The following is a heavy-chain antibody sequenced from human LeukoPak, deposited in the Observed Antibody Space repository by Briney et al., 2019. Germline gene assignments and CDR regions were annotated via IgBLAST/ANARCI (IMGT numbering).Heavy chain of an antibody. CDR1: GYTFTTYW. D-gene: IGHD1-20*01. Sequence: GEYLKISCKGSGYTFTTYWIAWVRQMRGKGLEWIRIIYPGDSDTRYSPSFQGQVTISADKSISTAYLQWSSLKASDTAMFYCARLGITGTTLYYFDYWGQGTLVTVSS. J-gene: IGHJ4*02. V-gene: IGHV5-51*01. CDR2: IYPGDSDT. CDR3: ARLGITGTTLYYFDY.